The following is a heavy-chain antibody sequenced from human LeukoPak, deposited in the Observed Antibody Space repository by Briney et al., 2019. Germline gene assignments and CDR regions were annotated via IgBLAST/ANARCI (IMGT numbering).Heavy chain of an antibody. D-gene: IGHD6-19*01. CDR1: GFTFSSYG. CDR2: ISYDGSNK. J-gene: IGHJ4*02. Sequence: GGSLRLSCAASGFTFSSYGMHWVRQAPGKGLEWVAVISYDGSNKYYADSVKGRFTISRDNSKNTLYLQMNSLRAEDTAVYYCAKDPKRQWLVQTWGQGTLVTVSS. CDR3: AKDPKRQWLVQT. V-gene: IGHV3-30*18.